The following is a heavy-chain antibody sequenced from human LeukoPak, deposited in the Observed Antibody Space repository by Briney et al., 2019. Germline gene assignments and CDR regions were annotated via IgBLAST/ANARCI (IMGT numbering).Heavy chain of an antibody. Sequence: SGGSLRLSCAASGFTFSSYAMSWVRQAPGKGLEWGSVISGSGGSTYYADSVKGRFTISRDNSKNTLYLQMNSLRADDPAVYYCANSLAVTGLFDYWGQGSLVTVSS. J-gene: IGHJ4*02. CDR2: ISGSGGST. D-gene: IGHD6-19*01. CDR1: GFTFSSYA. V-gene: IGHV3-23*01. CDR3: ANSLAVTGLFDY.